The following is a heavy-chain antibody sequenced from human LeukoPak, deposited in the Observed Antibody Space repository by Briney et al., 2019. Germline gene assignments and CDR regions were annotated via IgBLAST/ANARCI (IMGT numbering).Heavy chain of an antibody. CDR3: ARGWRELNY. V-gene: IGHV3-33*01. CDR2: IWYDGSNK. CDR1: GFTFITSG. D-gene: IGHD1-26*01. Sequence: PGGSLRLSCAASGFTFITSGMHWVRQAPGKGLEWVAVIWYDGSNKYYADSVKGRFTISRDNSKNTLYLQMNSLRAEDTAVYYCARGWRELNYWGQGTLATVSS. J-gene: IGHJ4*02.